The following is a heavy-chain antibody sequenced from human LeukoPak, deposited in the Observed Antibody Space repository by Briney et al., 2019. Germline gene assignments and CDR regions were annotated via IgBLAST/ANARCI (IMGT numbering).Heavy chain of an antibody. CDR3: AKDSGLDY. J-gene: IGHJ4*02. Sequence: GGSLRLSCAASGFTFSSYGMHWVRQAPGKGLEWVAVISYDGSNKYYADSVKGRFTISRDNSKNTLYLQMNSLRAEDTAVYYCAKDSGLDYWGQGTLVTASS. D-gene: IGHD1-14*01. CDR1: GFTFSSYG. CDR2: ISYDGSNK. V-gene: IGHV3-30*18.